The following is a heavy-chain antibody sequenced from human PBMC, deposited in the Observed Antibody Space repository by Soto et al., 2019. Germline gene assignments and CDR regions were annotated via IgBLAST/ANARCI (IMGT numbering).Heavy chain of an antibody. CDR3: SREGSSGDGDDAFDI. J-gene: IGHJ3*02. CDR2: DSAYNGNK. D-gene: IGHD3-22*01. Sequence: SVKVSRKASGYTLNSHGISWLRQAPGPALEWMGWDSAYNGNKNYAQKLQGRVTITTDTSKNQAYIQLKSLRSDDTGEYYCSREGSSGDGDDAFDIWGQGTMVTVSS. V-gene: IGHV1-18*01. CDR1: GYTLNSHG.